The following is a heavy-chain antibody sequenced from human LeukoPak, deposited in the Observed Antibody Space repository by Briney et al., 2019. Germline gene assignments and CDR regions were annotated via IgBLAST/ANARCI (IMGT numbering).Heavy chain of an antibody. D-gene: IGHD1-26*01. Sequence: ASVKVSCKASGYTFTSYGISWVRQAPGQGLEWMGWIGAYNGNTNYAQKLQGRVTMTTDTSTSTAYMELRSLRSDDTAVYYCARVSALVGATVYWGQGTLVTVSS. CDR1: GYTFTSYG. CDR3: ARVSALVGATVY. J-gene: IGHJ4*02. V-gene: IGHV1-18*01. CDR2: IGAYNGNT.